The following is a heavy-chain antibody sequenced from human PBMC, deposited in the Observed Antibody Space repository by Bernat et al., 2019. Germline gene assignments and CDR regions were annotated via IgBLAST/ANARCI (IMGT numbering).Heavy chain of an antibody. J-gene: IGHJ4*02. D-gene: IGHD6-13*01. CDR1: GFTFSDYY. CDR2: ISSSSSYT. Sequence: QVQLVESGGGLVKPGGSLRLSCAAPGFTFSDYYMSWIRQAPGKGLEWVSYISSSSSYTNYADSVKGRFTISRDNAKNSLYLQMNSLRAEDTAVYYCARLVEGWYFDYWGQGTLVTVSS. V-gene: IGHV3-11*05. CDR3: ARLVEGWYFDY.